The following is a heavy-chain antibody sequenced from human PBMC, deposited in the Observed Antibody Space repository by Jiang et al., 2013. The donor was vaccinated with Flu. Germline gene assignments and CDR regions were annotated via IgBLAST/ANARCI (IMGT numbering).Heavy chain of an antibody. CDR1: GYTFTSYY. J-gene: IGHJ4*02. CDR2: INPSGGST. CDR3: ARSTTVTTLGY. V-gene: IGHV1-46*03. Sequence: SVKVSCKASGYTFTSYYMHWVRQAPGQGLEWMGIINPSGGSTSYAQKFQGRVTMTRDTSTSAVYMELSSLRSEDTAVYYCARSTTVTTLGYWGQGTLVTVSS. D-gene: IGHD4-17*01.